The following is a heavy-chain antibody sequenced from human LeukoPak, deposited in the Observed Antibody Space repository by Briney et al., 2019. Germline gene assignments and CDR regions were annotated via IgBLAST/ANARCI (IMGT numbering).Heavy chain of an antibody. CDR2: NYYSGST. V-gene: IGHV4-59*08. CDR1: GGSISSYY. Sequence: PSETLSLTCTVSGGSISSYYWSWIRQPPGKGLEWIGYNYYSGSTNYNPSLKSRVTISVDTSKNQFSLKLSSVTAADTAVYYCARHVRKGELNEYFDYWGQGTLVTVSS. J-gene: IGHJ4*02. CDR3: ARHVRKGELNEYFDY. D-gene: IGHD1-26*01.